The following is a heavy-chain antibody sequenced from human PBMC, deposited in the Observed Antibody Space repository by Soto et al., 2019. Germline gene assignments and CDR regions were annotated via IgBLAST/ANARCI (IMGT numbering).Heavy chain of an antibody. Sequence: QVQLQESGPGLVKPSETLSLTCTVSGGSISSDYWSWIRQPPGKRLESIGYIYYSGYTNYNPSLKSRVTISVATSKNHFSLELRSVTAADTAVYYCARDSVGSGYDWGQGTLVTVSS. CDR2: IYYSGYT. J-gene: IGHJ4*02. CDR1: GGSISSDY. CDR3: ARDSVGSGYD. D-gene: IGHD5-12*01. V-gene: IGHV4-59*01.